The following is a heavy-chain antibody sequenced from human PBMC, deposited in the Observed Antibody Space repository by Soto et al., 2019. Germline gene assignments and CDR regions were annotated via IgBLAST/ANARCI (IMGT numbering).Heavy chain of an antibody. J-gene: IGHJ6*04. CDR3: ARVPDTRVSMDA. Sequence: GGSLRLSCAASGFTFSNYWMHWVRQAPGKGLVWVSRINADGSSTSYVDSVKGRFTISRDNAENTVYLQMNSLRAEDTAIYYCARVPDTRVSMDAWGIGTTSTVCS. D-gene: IGHD3-10*01. V-gene: IGHV3-74*01. CDR2: INADGSST. CDR1: GFTFSNYW.